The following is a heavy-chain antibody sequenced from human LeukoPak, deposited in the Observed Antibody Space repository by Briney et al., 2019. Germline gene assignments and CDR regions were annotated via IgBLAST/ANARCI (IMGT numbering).Heavy chain of an antibody. CDR3: TRAALAYCGGDCYSWFDP. CDR2: IFAGGSDT. V-gene: IGHV3-74*03. Sequence: GGSLRLSCAASGFTFGTYAMHWVRQAPGKGLVWVSHIFAGGSDTKYADSVKGRLTISRDNAKNTLYLQMNSLRVEDTAVYYCTRAALAYCGGDCYSWFDPWGQGTLVTVSS. CDR1: GFTFGTYA. D-gene: IGHD2-21*02. J-gene: IGHJ5*02.